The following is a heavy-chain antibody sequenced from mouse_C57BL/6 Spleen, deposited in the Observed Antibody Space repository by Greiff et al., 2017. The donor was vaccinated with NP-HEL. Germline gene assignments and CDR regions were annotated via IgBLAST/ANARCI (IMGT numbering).Heavy chain of an antibody. Sequence: VQLQQSGPELVKPGASVKISCKASGYTFTDYYMNWVKQSHGKSLEWIGDINPNNGGTSYNQKFKGKATLTVDKSSSTAYMELRSLTSEDSAVYYCARSPPYGNYDGYAMDYWGQGTSVTVSS. CDR3: ARSPPYGNYDGYAMDY. CDR1: GYTFTDYY. V-gene: IGHV1-26*01. J-gene: IGHJ4*01. D-gene: IGHD2-1*01. CDR2: INPNNGGT.